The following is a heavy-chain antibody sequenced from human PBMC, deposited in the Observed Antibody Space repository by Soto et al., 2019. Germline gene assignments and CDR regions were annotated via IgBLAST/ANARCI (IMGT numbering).Heavy chain of an antibody. J-gene: IGHJ5*02. Sequence: SVKVSCKASGGTFSSYAVSWVRQAPGQGLEWMGGIILIFGTANYAQKFQGRVTITADESTSTAYMELSSLRSEDTAVYYCARTSDCTNGVCYRNWFDPWGQGTLVTVSS. D-gene: IGHD2-8*01. CDR1: GGTFSSYA. CDR3: ARTSDCTNGVCYRNWFDP. V-gene: IGHV1-69*13. CDR2: IILIFGTA.